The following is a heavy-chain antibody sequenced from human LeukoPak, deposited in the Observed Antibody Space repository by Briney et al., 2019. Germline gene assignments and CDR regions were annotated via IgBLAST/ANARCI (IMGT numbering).Heavy chain of an antibody. Sequence: PGGSLRLSCAASGFTFSSYAMSWVRQAPGKGLEWVAVISSDGIKKDYADSVKGRFTIFRDNSKNTLYLQMNSLRSEDTAVYYCTRGARKGDDYGGFFDYWGQGTLVTVSS. CDR3: TRGARKGDDYGGFFDY. J-gene: IGHJ4*02. CDR2: ISSDGIKK. V-gene: IGHV3-30*04. D-gene: IGHD4-17*01. CDR1: GFTFSSYA.